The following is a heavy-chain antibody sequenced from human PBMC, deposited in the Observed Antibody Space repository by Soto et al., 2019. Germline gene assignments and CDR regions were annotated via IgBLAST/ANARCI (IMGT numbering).Heavy chain of an antibody. Sequence: EVQLVESGGGLVQPGGSVRLSCAASEFTFSSYWMSWVRQAPGKGLEWVANIKQDGSEKYYVDSVKGRFTISRDNAKNSLYLQMNSLRAEDTAVYYCARDFEQLVRRWGQGTLVTVSS. CDR1: EFTFSSYW. V-gene: IGHV3-7*03. D-gene: IGHD6-6*01. CDR2: IKQDGSEK. CDR3: ARDFEQLVRR. J-gene: IGHJ4*02.